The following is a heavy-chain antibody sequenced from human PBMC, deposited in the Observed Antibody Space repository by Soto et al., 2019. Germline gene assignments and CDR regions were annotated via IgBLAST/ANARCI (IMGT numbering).Heavy chain of an antibody. Sequence: GESLKISCKGSGYSFTSYWIGWVRQMPGKGLEWMGIIYPGDSDTRYSPSFQGQVTISADKSISTAYLQWSSLKASDTAMYYCAKVMREFYYDSSGPVDYWGQGTLVTVSS. CDR3: AKVMREFYYDSSGPVDY. V-gene: IGHV5-51*01. CDR1: GYSFTSYW. CDR2: IYPGDSDT. D-gene: IGHD3-22*01. J-gene: IGHJ4*02.